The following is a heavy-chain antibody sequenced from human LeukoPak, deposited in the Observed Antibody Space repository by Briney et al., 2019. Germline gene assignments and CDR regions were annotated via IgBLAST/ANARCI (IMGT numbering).Heavy chain of an antibody. CDR1: GNYW. CDR3: ARDAVDTANAV. V-gene: IGHV3-74*01. CDR2: INSDGSWT. D-gene: IGHD5-18*01. J-gene: IGHJ6*02. Sequence: GGSLRLSCVASGNYWMHWVRQAPGKGLVWVSHINSDGSWTSYADSVKGRFTISRDNAKNTLYLQMNSLRAEDTAVYYCARDAVDTANAVWGQGTTVTVSS.